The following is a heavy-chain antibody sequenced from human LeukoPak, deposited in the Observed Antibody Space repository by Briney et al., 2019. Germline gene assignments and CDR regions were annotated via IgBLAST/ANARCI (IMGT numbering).Heavy chain of an antibody. CDR3: AKDPRGGEAFDY. V-gene: IGHV3-30*02. CDR1: GFTFSRYG. CDR2: IRYDGSNK. D-gene: IGHD3-16*01. Sequence: GGSLRLSCAASGFTFSRYGMYWVRQAPGKGLEWVAFIRYDGSNKYYADSVKGRFTISRDNSKNTLYLQMNSLRAEDTAVYYCAKDPRGGEAFDYWGQGTLVTVSS. J-gene: IGHJ4*02.